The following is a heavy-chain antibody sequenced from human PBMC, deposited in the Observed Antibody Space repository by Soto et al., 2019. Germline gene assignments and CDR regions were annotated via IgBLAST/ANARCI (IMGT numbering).Heavy chain of an antibody. D-gene: IGHD2-15*01. CDR1: GGTFSSYT. CDR3: ILVAATPGSSGYYYYMDV. J-gene: IGHJ6*03. CDR2: IIPILGIA. Sequence: GASVKVSCKASGGTFSSYTISWVRQAPGQGLEWMGRIIPILGIANYAQKFQGRVTITADKSTSTAYMELSSLRSEDTAVYYCILVAATPGSSGYYYYMDVWGKGTTVTVSS. V-gene: IGHV1-69*02.